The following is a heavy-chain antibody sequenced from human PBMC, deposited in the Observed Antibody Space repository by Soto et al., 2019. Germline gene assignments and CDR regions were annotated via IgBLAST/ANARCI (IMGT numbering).Heavy chain of an antibody. CDR2: IYYSGST. J-gene: IGHJ6*02. D-gene: IGHD3-3*01. V-gene: IGHV4-31*03. CDR1: GGSISSGGYY. Sequence: SETLSLTCTVSGGSISSGGYYWSWIRQHPGKGLEWIGYIYYSGSTYYNPSLKSRVTIAVDTSKNQFSLKLSSVTAADTAVYYGARDPRYDFWSGPYGMDVWGQGTTVTVSS. CDR3: ARDPRYDFWSGPYGMDV.